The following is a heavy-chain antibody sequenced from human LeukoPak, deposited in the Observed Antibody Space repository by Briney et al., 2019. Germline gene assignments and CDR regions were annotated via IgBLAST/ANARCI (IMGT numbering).Heavy chain of an antibody. CDR2: ISSSSSFI. D-gene: IGHD2-2*01. Sequence: GGPLRLSCAASGFTFSRYSMNWVRQAPGKGLEWVSSISSSSSFIYYADSVKGRFTISRDNAKNSLYLQMNSLRAEDTAVYYCARDPPLGSCSTISCPHLDYWGQGTLVTVSS. CDR1: GFTFSRYS. CDR3: ARDPPLGSCSTISCPHLDY. V-gene: IGHV3-21*01. J-gene: IGHJ4*02.